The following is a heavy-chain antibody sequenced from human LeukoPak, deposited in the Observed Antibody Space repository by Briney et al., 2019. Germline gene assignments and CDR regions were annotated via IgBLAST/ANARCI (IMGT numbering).Heavy chain of an antibody. CDR3: AKGVSSIPVRGPLDY. CDR2: ISWNSGTI. CDR1: GFTFDNSA. J-gene: IGHJ4*02. Sequence: PGGSLRLSCAASGFTFDNSAMYWARQFPGKGLEWISGISWNSGTIDYASSVKGRFTISRDNAENSLYLQMNSLSTEDTAFYYCAKGVSSIPVRGPLDYWGQGAQVTVSS. V-gene: IGHV3-9*01. D-gene: IGHD6-6*01.